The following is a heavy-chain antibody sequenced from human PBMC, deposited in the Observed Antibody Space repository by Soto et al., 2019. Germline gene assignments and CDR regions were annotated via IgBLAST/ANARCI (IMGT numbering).Heavy chain of an antibody. Sequence: GGSLRLSCAASGFTFSSYSMNWVRQAPGKGLEWVSSISSSSSYIYYADSVKGRFTISRDNAKNSLYLQMNSLRAEDTAVYYCARDPYPIVVVPKGLAPNDYWGQGTLVTVSS. J-gene: IGHJ4*02. V-gene: IGHV3-21*01. CDR3: ARDPYPIVVVPKGLAPNDY. D-gene: IGHD2-15*01. CDR1: GFTFSSYS. CDR2: ISSSSSYI.